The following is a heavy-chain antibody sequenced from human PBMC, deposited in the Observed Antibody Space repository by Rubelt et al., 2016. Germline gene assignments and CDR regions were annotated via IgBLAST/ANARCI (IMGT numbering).Heavy chain of an antibody. CDR1: GFTFSSYV. J-gene: IGHJ5*01. Sequence: EVQLVESGGGLVKPGGSLRLSCTASGFTFSSYVMSWVRQAPGKGLEWVGRIGKNAHSYTTEYTTSVKGRFTTSSGDSNNSLYLQMNSLRAEDTAVYYCARGIALASDSWGQGTLVTVSS. V-gene: IGHV3-72*01. CDR2: IGKNAHSYTT. CDR3: ARGIALASDS. D-gene: IGHD6-19*01.